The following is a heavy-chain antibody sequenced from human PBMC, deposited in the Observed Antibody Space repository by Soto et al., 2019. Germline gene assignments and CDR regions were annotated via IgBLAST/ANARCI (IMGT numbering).Heavy chain of an antibody. CDR1: GGSISSGDSY. Sequence: QVQLQESGPGLVKPSQTLSLTCTVSGGSISSGDSYWSWIRQPPGRGLEWFGYIYCSGSTYYTPSLKSRVTISVDTSKNQFSLKLSSVTAADTAVYYCARAAKTYYYDSSGYYYTFDIWGQGTMVTVSS. CDR3: ARAAKTYYYDSSGYYYTFDI. CDR2: IYCSGST. V-gene: IGHV4-30-4*01. J-gene: IGHJ3*02. D-gene: IGHD3-22*01.